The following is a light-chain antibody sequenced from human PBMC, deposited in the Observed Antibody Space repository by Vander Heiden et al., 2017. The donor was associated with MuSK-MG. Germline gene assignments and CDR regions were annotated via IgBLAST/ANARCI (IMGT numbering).Light chain of an antibody. CDR3: QQEGSSPFT. CDR2: GAS. J-gene: IGKJ2*01. Sequence: EIVLTQSPVTMTLSPGERATLSCRARQSVDSDYLAWYQQKSGQAPRLLIYGASSRATGIPDRFSGSGSGSDFSLTISILEPEDFAVYYCQQEGSSPFTFGRGTKLEI. V-gene: IGKV3-20*01. CDR1: QSVDSDY.